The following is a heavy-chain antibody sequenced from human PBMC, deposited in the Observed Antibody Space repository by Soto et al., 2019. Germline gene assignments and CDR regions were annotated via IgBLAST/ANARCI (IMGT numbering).Heavy chain of an antibody. Sequence: QVQLVESGGGVVQPGRSLRLSCAASGFTFSSYGMHWVRQAPGKGLEWVAVISYDGINKYYADSVKGRFTISRDNSKNTLYLQMNSLRAEDTAVYYCAKDHIEMADIVVVPAAMSYWGQGTLVTVSS. CDR2: ISYDGINK. D-gene: IGHD2-2*01. V-gene: IGHV3-30*18. CDR3: AKDHIEMADIVVVPAAMSY. J-gene: IGHJ4*02. CDR1: GFTFSSYG.